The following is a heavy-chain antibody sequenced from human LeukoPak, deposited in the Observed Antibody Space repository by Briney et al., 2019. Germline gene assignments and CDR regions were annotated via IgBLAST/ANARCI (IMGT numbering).Heavy chain of an antibody. CDR2: IKQDGSEK. D-gene: IGHD1-14*01. J-gene: IGHJ3*02. V-gene: IGHV3-7*01. CDR1: GFTFTTYW. CDR3: ARATPKPTSGAFDI. Sequence: GSLRLSCAASGFTFTTYWMSWVRQAPGKGLEWVANIKQDGSEKYYVDSVKGRFTISRDNAKNSLYLQMNSLRAEDTAVYYCARATPKPTSGAFDIWGQGTMVTVSS.